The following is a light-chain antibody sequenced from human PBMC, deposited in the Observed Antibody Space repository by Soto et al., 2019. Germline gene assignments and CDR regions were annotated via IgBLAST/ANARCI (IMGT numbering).Light chain of an antibody. CDR1: QSISDW. Sequence: DIQMTQSPSTLSASIGDRVTITCRASQSISDWLAWHQQKPGKAPKLLIYKASILESGVPSRFSGSGFGTEFTLTISSLQPGDFATYYCQHYNTYPWTFGQGTKVEIK. V-gene: IGKV1-5*03. CDR3: QHYNTYPWT. J-gene: IGKJ1*01. CDR2: KAS.